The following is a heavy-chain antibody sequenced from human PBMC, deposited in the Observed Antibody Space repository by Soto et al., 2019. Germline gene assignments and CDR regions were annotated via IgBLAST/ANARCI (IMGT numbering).Heavy chain of an antibody. V-gene: IGHV3-21*06. Sequence: GGSLRLSCAASGFTVSNYNMVWVRQAPGKGLEWVSSISGSGSDIYYADSLKGRVSISRDNAKNTAYLQMDSLRADDTAVYFCAREPDGYDYSGLDVWGQGTTVTVSS. J-gene: IGHJ6*02. CDR3: AREPDGYDYSGLDV. CDR1: GFTVSNYN. D-gene: IGHD5-12*01. CDR2: ISGSGSDI.